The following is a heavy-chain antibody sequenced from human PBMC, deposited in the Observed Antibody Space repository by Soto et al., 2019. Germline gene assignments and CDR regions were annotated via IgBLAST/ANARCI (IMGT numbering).Heavy chain of an antibody. D-gene: IGHD2-15*01. J-gene: IGHJ4*02. CDR1: GFIFSDSA. V-gene: IGHV3-73*02. CDR3: IRLEESGCSGDRCYSGFDH. Sequence: EVQLVESGGGLVQPGGSLKLSCAASGFIFSDSAVHWVRQASGKGLEWVGRIRAKTNNYATAYVASVQGRFTVSRDDSKDTGYLQMSSLRSEDTAMYYCIRLEESGCSGDRCYSGFDHWGQGTLVTVSS. CDR2: IRAKTNNYAT.